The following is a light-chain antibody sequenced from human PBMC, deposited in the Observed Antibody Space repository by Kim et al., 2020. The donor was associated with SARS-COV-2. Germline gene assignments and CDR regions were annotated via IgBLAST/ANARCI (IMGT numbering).Light chain of an antibody. J-gene: IGKJ4*01. CDR2: AAS. CDR1: QTIGTY. Sequence: IQMTQSPYSLSASVGDRVTITCRASQTIGTYLSWYQHKPGRTPKVLIYAASNLHSGAPSRFSGSGSGIDFTLTITNLQPEDFATYFCQQSYVSARLTFGGGTKLEI. V-gene: IGKV1-39*01. CDR3: QQSYVSARLT.